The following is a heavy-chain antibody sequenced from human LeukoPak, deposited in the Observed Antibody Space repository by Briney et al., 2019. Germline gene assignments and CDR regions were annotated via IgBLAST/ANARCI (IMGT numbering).Heavy chain of an antibody. Sequence: VGSLRLSCAASGFTFSSYAMSWVRQAPGKGLEWVSAISGSGGSTYCADSVKGRFTISRDNSKNTVYLQMNSLRAEDTAVYYCAGEKLAVAGPFDYWGQGTLVTVSS. CDR2: ISGSGGST. J-gene: IGHJ4*02. CDR1: GFTFSSYA. V-gene: IGHV3-23*01. CDR3: AGEKLAVAGPFDY. D-gene: IGHD6-19*01.